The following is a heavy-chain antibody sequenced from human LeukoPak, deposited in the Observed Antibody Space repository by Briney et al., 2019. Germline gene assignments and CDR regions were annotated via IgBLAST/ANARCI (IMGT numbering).Heavy chain of an antibody. D-gene: IGHD2-21*02. Sequence: PSQTLSLTCAVSGDSVSSGGYRWTWIRQHPGTGLEWIGYISNSGTTSYNPSLKSRVSISVDTSNNQFSLRLSSVTAADTAVYYCARDVVVTSSPDAFDIWGQGTMVTVSS. CDR1: GDSVSSGGYR. V-gene: IGHV4-31*11. CDR3: ARDVVVTSSPDAFDI. J-gene: IGHJ3*02. CDR2: ISNSGTT.